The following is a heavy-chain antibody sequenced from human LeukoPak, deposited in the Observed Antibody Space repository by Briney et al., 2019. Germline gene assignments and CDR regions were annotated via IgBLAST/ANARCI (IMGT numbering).Heavy chain of an antibody. V-gene: IGHV4-30-2*01. CDR3: ARENHSSSDWYFDL. CDR2: IYHSGSN. D-gene: IGHD6-13*01. Sequence: PLETLSLTCTVSGGSISSGGYYWSWIRQPPGTGLEWIGYIYHSGSNYYNPSLKSRVTISVDRSKNQFPLKLLSVTAADTAVYYCARENHSSSDWYFDLWAVAPWSLSPQ. J-gene: IGHJ2*01. CDR1: GGSISSGGYY.